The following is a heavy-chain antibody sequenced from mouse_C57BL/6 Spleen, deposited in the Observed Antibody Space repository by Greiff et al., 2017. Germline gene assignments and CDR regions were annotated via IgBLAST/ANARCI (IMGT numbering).Heavy chain of an antibody. V-gene: IGHV3-6*01. CDR2: ISYDGSN. J-gene: IGHJ2*01. Sequence: DVQLQESGPGLVKPSQSLSLTCSFTDYSITSGYYWNWIRQFPGNKLEWMGYISYDGSNNYNPSLKNRISITRDTTKNQFFLKLNSVTTEDTATYYCAFYDDDYFDCWGQGTTLTVSS. CDR3: AFYDDDYFDC. CDR1: DYSITSGYY. D-gene: IGHD2-3*01.